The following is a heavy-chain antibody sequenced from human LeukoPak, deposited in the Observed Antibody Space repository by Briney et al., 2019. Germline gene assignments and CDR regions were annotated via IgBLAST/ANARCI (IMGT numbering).Heavy chain of an antibody. CDR2: VYYSGST. Sequence: SETLSLTCTVSDDSISSSSYYWGWIRQPPGKGLEWIGYVYYSGSTNFNPSLKSRVTISVDTSKNQFSLNLNSVTAADTAVYYCARYNSAAGDFDYWGQGTLVTVSS. D-gene: IGHD6-13*01. CDR3: ARYNSAAGDFDY. V-gene: IGHV4-61*05. J-gene: IGHJ4*02. CDR1: DDSISSSSYY.